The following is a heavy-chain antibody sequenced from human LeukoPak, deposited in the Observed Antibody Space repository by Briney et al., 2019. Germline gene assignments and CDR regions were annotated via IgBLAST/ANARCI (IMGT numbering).Heavy chain of an antibody. CDR1: GFTFSSYG. Sequence: GRSLRLSCAASGFTFSSYGMHWVRQAPGKGLEWLSYISSSSSRIYYADSVKGRFTISRDNAKNSLYLQMNSLRDEDTAVYYCASDYEGIVWFGKLSYWGQGALVTVSS. J-gene: IGHJ4*02. CDR3: ASDYEGIVWFGKLSY. CDR2: ISSSSSRI. D-gene: IGHD3-10*01. V-gene: IGHV3-48*02.